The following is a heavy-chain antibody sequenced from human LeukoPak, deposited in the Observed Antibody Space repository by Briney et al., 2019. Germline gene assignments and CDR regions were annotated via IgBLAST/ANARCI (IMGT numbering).Heavy chain of an antibody. CDR2: INHSGST. D-gene: IGHD1-26*01. CDR3: ARGRGGSYRKVDY. CDR1: GGSFSGCY. V-gene: IGHV4-34*01. J-gene: IGHJ4*02. Sequence: SETLSLTCAVYGGSFSGCYWSWIRQPPGKGLEWIGEINHSGSTNYNPSLKSRVTISVDTSKNQFSLKLSSVTAADTAVYYCARGRGGSYRKVDYWGQGTLVTVYS.